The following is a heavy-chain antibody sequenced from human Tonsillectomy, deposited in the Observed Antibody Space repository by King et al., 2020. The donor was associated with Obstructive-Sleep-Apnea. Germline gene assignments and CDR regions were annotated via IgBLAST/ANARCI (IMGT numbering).Heavy chain of an antibody. D-gene: IGHD4-17*01. CDR1: GYTFTNYY. V-gene: IGHV1-46*01. CDR3: AREPTVTTTGYFDY. CDR2: IRSSGGST. J-gene: IGHJ4*02. Sequence: QLVQSGAEVKKPGASVKISCKASGYTFTNYYMHWVRQAPGQGLEWMGIIRSSGGSTDYAQRFQGRVTMTRDTSTNTVYMELSSLRSEDTAVYYCAREPTVTTTGYFDYWGQGTLVTVSS.